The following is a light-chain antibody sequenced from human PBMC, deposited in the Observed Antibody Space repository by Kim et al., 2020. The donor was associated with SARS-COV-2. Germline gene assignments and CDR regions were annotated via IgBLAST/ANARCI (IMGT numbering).Light chain of an antibody. V-gene: IGLV2-11*01. CDR3: CSYAGSYTWV. Sequence: GQSGTISCTGTSSDVGGFNYVSWYRHHPGQAPKLMIYDVSKRPPGVPDRFSASKPGNTASLTISGLQAEEEADYYCCSYAGSYTWVFGGGTRVTVL. CDR1: SSDVGGFNY. J-gene: IGLJ3*02. CDR2: DVS.